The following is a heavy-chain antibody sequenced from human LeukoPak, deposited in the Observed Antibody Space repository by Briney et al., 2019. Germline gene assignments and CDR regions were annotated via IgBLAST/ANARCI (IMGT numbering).Heavy chain of an antibody. CDR2: ISGDSNTL. Sequence: GGSLRLSCAASGFGFDAFAMHWVRQSSRKGLEWVSGISGDSNTLGYAASVQGRFTISRDNAKNSLFLQMNSLRPDDTAFYYCAKDTDFYGSGPLFEYWGQGTQVTVSS. J-gene: IGHJ4*02. CDR3: AKDTDFYGSGPLFEY. V-gene: IGHV3-9*01. D-gene: IGHD3-10*01. CDR1: GFGFDAFA.